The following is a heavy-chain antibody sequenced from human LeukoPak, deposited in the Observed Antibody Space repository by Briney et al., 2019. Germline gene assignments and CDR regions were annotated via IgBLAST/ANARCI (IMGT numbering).Heavy chain of an antibody. CDR3: ARVDYSSYGRSYFDY. Sequence: SQTLSLTCTVSGGSISSGGYYWSWIRQHPGKGLEWIGYIYYSGSTYYNPSLKSRVTISVDTPKNQFSLKLSSVTAADTAVYYCARVDYSSYGRSYFDYWGQGTLVTVSS. J-gene: IGHJ4*02. CDR1: GGSISSGGYY. D-gene: IGHD4-11*01. V-gene: IGHV4-31*03. CDR2: IYYSGST.